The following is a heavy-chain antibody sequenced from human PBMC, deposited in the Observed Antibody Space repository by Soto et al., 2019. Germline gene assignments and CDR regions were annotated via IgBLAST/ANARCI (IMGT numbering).Heavy chain of an antibody. J-gene: IGHJ6*02. Sequence: QVQLQESGPGLVKPSGTLSLTCAVSGDSITMNNWWSWVRQPPGKGLEWIGEIFHSGSTNYNPSPRSRVTISLDKSENQFSLKLRSVTAADTAVYYCARRGQRSSWSINYYSGMDVWGQGTTVTVSS. CDR2: IFHSGST. CDR3: ARRGQRSSWSINYYSGMDV. V-gene: IGHV4-4*02. D-gene: IGHD6-13*01. CDR1: GDSITMNNW.